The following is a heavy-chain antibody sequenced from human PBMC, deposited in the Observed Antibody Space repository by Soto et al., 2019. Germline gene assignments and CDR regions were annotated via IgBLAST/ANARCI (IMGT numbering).Heavy chain of an antibody. CDR1: GYTFTSYY. J-gene: IGHJ6*02. CDR3: ARGTRVNNEHTYYYGMDV. CDR2: INPSGGST. Sequence: GASVKVSCKASGYTFTSYYMHWVRQAPGQGLEWMGIINPSGGSTSYAQKFQGRVTMTRDTSTSTVYMELSSLRSEDTAVYYCARGTRVNNEHTYYYGMDVWGQGTTVTVSS. D-gene: IGHD1-1*01. V-gene: IGHV1-46*01.